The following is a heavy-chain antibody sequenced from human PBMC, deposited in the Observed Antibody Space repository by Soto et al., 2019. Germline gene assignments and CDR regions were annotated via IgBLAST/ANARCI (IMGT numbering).Heavy chain of an antibody. J-gene: IGHJ4*02. CDR2: IWYDGSNK. CDR1: GFTFSSYG. CDR3: ARSYCSSTSCYGFDY. V-gene: IGHV3-33*01. D-gene: IGHD2-2*01. Sequence: QVQLVESGGGVVQPGRSLRLSCAASGFTFSSYGMHWVRQAPGKGLEWVAVIWYDGSNKYYADSVKGRFTISRDNSKNTLYLQMNRLRAEDTAVYYCARSYCSSTSCYGFDYWGQGTLVTVSS.